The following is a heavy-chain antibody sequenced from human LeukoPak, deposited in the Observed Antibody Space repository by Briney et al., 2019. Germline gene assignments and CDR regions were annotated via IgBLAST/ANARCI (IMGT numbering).Heavy chain of an antibody. CDR3: ARGRGSGPPFDP. Sequence: SETLSLTCTVSGGSISSYYWSWMRQPPGKGLEWIGYIYYSGSTNYNPSLKSRVTIPVDTSKNQFSLKLSSVTAADTAVYYCARGRGSGPPFDPWGQGTLVTVSS. J-gene: IGHJ5*02. CDR2: IYYSGST. D-gene: IGHD3-10*01. V-gene: IGHV4-59*01. CDR1: GGSISSYY.